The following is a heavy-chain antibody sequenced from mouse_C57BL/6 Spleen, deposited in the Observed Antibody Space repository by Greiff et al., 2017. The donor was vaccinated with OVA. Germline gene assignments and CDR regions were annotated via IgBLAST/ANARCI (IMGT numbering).Heavy chain of an antibody. D-gene: IGHD3-2*01. CDR2: IDPEDGDT. CDR1: GFTIKDYY. V-gene: IGHV14-1*01. Sequence: VQLQQSGAELVRPGASVKLSCTASGFTIKDYYMHWVKQRPEQGLEWIGRIDPEDGDTEYAPKFQGKATLTADTSSNTAYLQLSSLTSEDTAVYYGTTRKERSGAMDYWGQGTSVTVSS. CDR3: TTRKERSGAMDY. J-gene: IGHJ4*01.